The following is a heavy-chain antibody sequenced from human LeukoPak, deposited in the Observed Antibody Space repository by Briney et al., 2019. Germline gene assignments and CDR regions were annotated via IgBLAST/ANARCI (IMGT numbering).Heavy chain of an antibody. D-gene: IGHD2-21*02. CDR2: ISSSSSYI. Sequence: PGGSLRLSCAASGFTFSSYSMNWVRQAPGKGLAWVSSISSSSSYIYYADSVKGRFTISRDNAKNSLYLQMNSLRAEDTAVYYCASRHTAYCGGDCYRGGFDYWGQGTLVTVSS. V-gene: IGHV3-21*01. J-gene: IGHJ4*02. CDR3: ASRHTAYCGGDCYRGGFDY. CDR1: GFTFSSYS.